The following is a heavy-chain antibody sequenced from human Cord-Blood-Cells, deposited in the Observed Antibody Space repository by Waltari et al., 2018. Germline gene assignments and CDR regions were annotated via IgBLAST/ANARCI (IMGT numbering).Heavy chain of an antibody. D-gene: IGHD4-17*01. J-gene: IGHJ3*02. Sequence: QVQLVQSGAEVKKPGASVKGSRQASGNTFTGYYLHWVRPAPGPGLEWMGWINPNSGGTNYAQKFQGRVTMTRDTSISTAYMELSRLRSDDTAVYYCARVFLSTYYTVTKAFDIWGQGTMVTVSS. V-gene: IGHV1-2*02. CDR3: ARVFLSTYYTVTKAFDI. CDR2: INPNSGGT. CDR1: GNTFTGYY.